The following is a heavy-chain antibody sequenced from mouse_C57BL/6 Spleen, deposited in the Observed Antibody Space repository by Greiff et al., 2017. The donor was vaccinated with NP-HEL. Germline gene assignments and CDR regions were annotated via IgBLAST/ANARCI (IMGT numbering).Heavy chain of an antibody. D-gene: IGHD1-1*01. CDR2: IDPSDSYT. CDR1: GYTFTSYW. J-gene: IGHJ4*01. CDR3: ARYYYGSYYAMDY. Sequence: QVQLQQPGAELVKPGASVKLSCKASGYTFTSYWMQWVKQRPGQGLEWIGEIDPSDSYTNYNQKFKGKATLTVDTSSSTDYMQLSSLTSEDSAVYYCARYYYGSYYAMDYWGQGTSVTVSS. V-gene: IGHV1-50*01.